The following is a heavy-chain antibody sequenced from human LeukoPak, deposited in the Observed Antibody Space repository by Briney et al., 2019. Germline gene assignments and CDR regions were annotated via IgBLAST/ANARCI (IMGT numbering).Heavy chain of an antibody. J-gene: IGHJ6*02. D-gene: IGHD2-15*01. CDR3: ARDGAVAGDYYYYGMDV. Sequence: GRSLRLSCAASGFTFSSYGMHWVRQAPGKGLEWVAVIWYDGSNKYYADSVKGRSTISRDNSKSTLYLQMNSLRAEDTAVYYCARDGAVAGDYYYYGMDVWGQGTTVTVSS. V-gene: IGHV3-33*01. CDR2: IWYDGSNK. CDR1: GFTFSSYG.